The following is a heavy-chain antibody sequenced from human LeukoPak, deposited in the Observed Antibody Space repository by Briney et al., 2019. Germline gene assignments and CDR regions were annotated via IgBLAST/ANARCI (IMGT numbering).Heavy chain of an antibody. CDR3: ARFPGSAEYRHYYYMDV. Sequence: SETLSPACTVSGGSISSSSYYWGWIRQPPGKGLEWIGSIYYSGSTYYNPSLKSRVTISVDTSKNQFSLKLSSVIAADTAVYYCARFPGSAEYRHYYYMDVWGKGTTVTVSS. CDR1: GGSISSSSYY. J-gene: IGHJ6*03. V-gene: IGHV4-39*07. CDR2: IYYSGST. D-gene: IGHD2-15*01.